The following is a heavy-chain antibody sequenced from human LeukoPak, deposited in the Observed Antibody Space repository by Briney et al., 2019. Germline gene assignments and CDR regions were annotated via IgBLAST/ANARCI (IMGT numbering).Heavy chain of an antibody. Sequence: GGSLRLSCAASGFTFSSYWMNWVRQAPGKGLEWVANIKQDGSETYYVDSVKGRFTISRDNAKNSLYLQINSLRAEDTAVYYCARGRDGYNLVDAFDIWGQGIMVTVSS. CDR2: IKQDGSET. CDR1: GFTFSSYW. CDR3: ARGRDGYNLVDAFDI. J-gene: IGHJ3*02. V-gene: IGHV3-7*01. D-gene: IGHD5-24*01.